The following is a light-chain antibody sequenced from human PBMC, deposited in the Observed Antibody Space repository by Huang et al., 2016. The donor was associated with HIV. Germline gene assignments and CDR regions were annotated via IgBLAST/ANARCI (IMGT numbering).Light chain of an antibody. CDR1: QSLLHSDGKTH. CDR2: EVA. V-gene: IGKV2D-29*01. Sequence: DIVLTQTPLALSVTPGQPASISCKSTQSLLHSDGKTHLYWYLQKPGQPPQLLIYEVANRCSGVSDRVTGSGSGTDFTLKISRVEAEDVGVYYCMQTTQLPQTFGQGTKLEIK. CDR3: MQTTQLPQT. J-gene: IGKJ2*01.